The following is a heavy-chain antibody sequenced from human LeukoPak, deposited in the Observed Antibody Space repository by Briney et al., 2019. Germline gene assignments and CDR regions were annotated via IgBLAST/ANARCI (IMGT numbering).Heavy chain of an antibody. V-gene: IGHV1-2*02. CDR1: GYTFTGYY. D-gene: IGHD5-24*01. J-gene: IGHJ4*02. CDR2: INPNSGGT. CDR3: ASTGFNRDGYRFGY. Sequence: KPGASVKVSCKASGYTFTGYYMHWVRQAPGQWLEWMGWINPNSGGTNYAQKFQGRVTMTRDTSISAAYMELSRLRSDDTAVYYCASTGFNRDGYRFGYWGQGTLVTVSS.